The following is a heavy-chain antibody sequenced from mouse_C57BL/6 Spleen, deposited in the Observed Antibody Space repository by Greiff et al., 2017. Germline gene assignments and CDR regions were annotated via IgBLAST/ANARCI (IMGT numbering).Heavy chain of an antibody. D-gene: IGHD4-1*01. V-gene: IGHV14-1*01. CDR3: TTSRLLGRPHFDY. CDR2: IDPEDGDT. J-gene: IGHJ2*01. CDR1: GFNIKDYY. Sequence: EVKLQQSGAELVRPGASVKLSCTASGFNIKDYYMHWVKQRPEQGLEWIGRIDPEDGDTEYAPKFQGKATMTADTSSNTAYLQLSSLTAEDTAVYYCTTSRLLGRPHFDYWGQGTTLTVSS.